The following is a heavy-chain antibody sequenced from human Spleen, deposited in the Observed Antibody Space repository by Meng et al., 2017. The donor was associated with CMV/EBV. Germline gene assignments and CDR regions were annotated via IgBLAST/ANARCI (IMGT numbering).Heavy chain of an antibody. J-gene: IGHJ4*02. CDR3: ATDIVVVPAASDIGY. D-gene: IGHD2-2*01. Sequence: GESLKISCAASGFTFSDYYMSWIRQAPGKGLEWISYFSGSGSAIYYADSVKGRFTISRDNAKNSLYLQMNSLRAEDTAVYYCATDIVVVPAASDIGYWGQGTLVTVSS. V-gene: IGHV3-11*01. CDR2: FSGSGSAI. CDR1: GFTFSDYY.